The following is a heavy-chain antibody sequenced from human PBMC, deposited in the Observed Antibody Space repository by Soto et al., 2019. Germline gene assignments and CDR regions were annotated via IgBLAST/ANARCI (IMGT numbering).Heavy chain of an antibody. V-gene: IGHV4-61*01. CDR2: IYYSGST. CDR1: GGSVSSGSYY. J-gene: IGHJ6*02. Sequence: SETLSLTCTVSGGSVSSGSYYWSWIRQPPGKGLEWIGYIYYSGSTNYNPSLKSRVTISVETSKNQFSLKLSSVTAADTAVYYCARDRGLWFGELGGHYGMDVWGQGTTVTVSS. D-gene: IGHD3-10*01. CDR3: ARDRGLWFGELGGHYGMDV.